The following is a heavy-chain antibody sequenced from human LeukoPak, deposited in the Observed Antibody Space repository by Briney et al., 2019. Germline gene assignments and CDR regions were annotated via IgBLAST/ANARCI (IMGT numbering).Heavy chain of an antibody. D-gene: IGHD2-21*01. CDR3: ARVWRRYAFDI. J-gene: IGHJ3*02. CDR2: IYYSGST. Sequence: SETLSLTCTVSGGSISSYYWSWIRQPPGKGLEWIGYIYYSGSTNYNPSLKSRVTISVDTSKNQFSLKLSSVTAADTAVYYCARVWRRYAFDIWGQGTMVTVSS. CDR1: GGSISSYY. V-gene: IGHV4-59*01.